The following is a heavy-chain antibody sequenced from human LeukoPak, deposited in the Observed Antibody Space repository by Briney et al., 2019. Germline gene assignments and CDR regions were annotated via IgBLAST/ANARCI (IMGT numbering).Heavy chain of an antibody. V-gene: IGHV3-66*04. CDR1: GFTFSSYS. Sequence: GGSLRLSCAASGFTFSSYSMNWVRQAPGKGLEWVSAIYSGGTTYYADSVKGRFTISRDNSKNMLYLLMNYLRAEDTAMYHCTRQTGESTNFDNWGQGTLVAVSS. D-gene: IGHD2-2*01. CDR3: TRQTGESTNFDN. CDR2: IYSGGTT. J-gene: IGHJ4*02.